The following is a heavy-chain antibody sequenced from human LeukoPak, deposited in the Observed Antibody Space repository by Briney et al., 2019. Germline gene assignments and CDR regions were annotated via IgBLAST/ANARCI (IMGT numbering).Heavy chain of an antibody. D-gene: IGHD3-22*01. CDR2: INPSGST. V-gene: IGHV4-34*01. Sequence: SETLSLTCAVYGGSFSGYHWTWIRQSPGKGLEWIGDINPSGSTYYNPSLKSRLTISVDTSKNQFSLKLRPVTAADTAVYYCARGRHDITMIVVVMTSVSYYLDVWGKGTTVTVS. J-gene: IGHJ6*03. CDR1: GGSFSGYH. CDR3: ARGRHDITMIVVVMTSVSYYLDV.